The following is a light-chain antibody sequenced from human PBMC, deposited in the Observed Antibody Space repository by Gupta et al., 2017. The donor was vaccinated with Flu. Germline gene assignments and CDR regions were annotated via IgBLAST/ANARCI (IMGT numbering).Light chain of an antibody. CDR2: WND. V-gene: IGLV1-47*01. CDR1: NSNIATYY. CDR3: AVWDDSLSGRV. Sequence: QSVLTQPPSASGSPGQRLTIAWSGSNSNIATYYVCWYRQLPGTAPKLLFYWNDQRPSGVSDRFSASKSGTSASLAISGLRSEDEADYYCAVWDDSLSGRVFGGGTKLTVL. J-gene: IGLJ2*01.